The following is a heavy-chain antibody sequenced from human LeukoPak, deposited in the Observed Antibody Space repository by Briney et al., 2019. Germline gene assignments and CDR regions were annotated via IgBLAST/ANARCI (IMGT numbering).Heavy chain of an antibody. D-gene: IGHD2-2*01. Sequence: SETLSLTCTVSGGSISSGGYYWSWIRQHPGKGLEWIGYIYYSGSTYYNPSLKSRVTISVDTSKNQFSLKLSSVTAADTAVYYRASTSAEYENWFDPWGQGTLVTVSS. CDR1: GGSISSGGYY. J-gene: IGHJ5*02. CDR3: ASTSAEYENWFDP. CDR2: IYYSGST. V-gene: IGHV4-31*03.